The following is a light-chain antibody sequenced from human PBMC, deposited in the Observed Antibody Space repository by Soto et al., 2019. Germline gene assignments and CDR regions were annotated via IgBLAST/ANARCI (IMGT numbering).Light chain of an antibody. CDR1: QSISSW. Sequence: DIQMPQSPSTLSASVGERVTITCRASQSISSWLAWYQQKPGKAPKLLIYKASSLESGVPSRFSGSGSGTEFTLSISSLQPDDFATYYCQQYNSYPMYTFGQGTKLEIK. J-gene: IGKJ2*01. CDR3: QQYNSYPMYT. CDR2: KAS. V-gene: IGKV1-5*03.